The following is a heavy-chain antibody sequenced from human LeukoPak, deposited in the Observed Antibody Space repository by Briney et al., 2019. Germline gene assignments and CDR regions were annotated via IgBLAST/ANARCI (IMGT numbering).Heavy chain of an antibody. CDR2: IYYSGST. Sequence: SETLSLTCTVSGGSISSYYWSWIRQPPGKGLEWIGYIYYSGSTNYNPSLKSRVTISVDTSKNQFSLKLSSVTAADTAVYYCATGNAGSGSYSRTHDYWGQGTLVTVSS. CDR1: GGSISSYY. D-gene: IGHD3-10*01. V-gene: IGHV4-59*01. J-gene: IGHJ4*02. CDR3: ATGNAGSGSYSRTHDY.